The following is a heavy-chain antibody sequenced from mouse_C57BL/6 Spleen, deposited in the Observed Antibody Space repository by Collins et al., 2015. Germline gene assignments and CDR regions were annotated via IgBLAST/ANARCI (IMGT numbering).Heavy chain of an antibody. CDR1: GFTFSSYA. Sequence: EVQLVESGGGLVKPGGSLKLSCAASGFTFSSYAMSWVRQTPEKRLEWVATISDGGSYTYYPDNVKGRFTISRDNAKNNLYLQMSHLKSEDTAMYYCARGDTLLPTRGYFDVWGTGTTVTVSS. V-gene: IGHV5-4*01. J-gene: IGHJ1*03. CDR2: ISDGGSYT. D-gene: IGHD1-1*01. CDR3: ARGDTLLPTRGYFDV.